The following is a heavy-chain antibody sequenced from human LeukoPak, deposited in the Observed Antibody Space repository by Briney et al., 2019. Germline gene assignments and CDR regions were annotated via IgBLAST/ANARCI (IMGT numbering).Heavy chain of an antibody. CDR1: GFSFSDHW. CDR3: ARDHTVAGIVLDL. Sequence: GGSLRLSCAASGFSFSDHWMNRVRQAPGKGPEWVANINQDGREKYYVDSVKGRFTISRDNAKNSLYLQMNSLRAEDTAVYYCARDHTVAGIVLDLWGQGTLVAVSS. D-gene: IGHD6-19*01. V-gene: IGHV3-7*01. CDR2: INQDGREK. J-gene: IGHJ5*02.